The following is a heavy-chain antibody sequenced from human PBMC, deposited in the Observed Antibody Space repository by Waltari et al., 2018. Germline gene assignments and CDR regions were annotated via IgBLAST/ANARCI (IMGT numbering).Heavy chain of an antibody. CDR2: IIPILGIA. J-gene: IGHJ4*02. Sequence: QVQLVQSGAEVKKPGSSVKVSCKASGGTFRRYATRWVRQAPGQGLEWMGGIIPILGIANYAQKFQGRVTITADKSTSTAYMELSSLRSEDMAVYYCARGYGVPGFDYRGQGTLVTVSS. CDR1: GGTFRRYA. V-gene: IGHV1-69*10. CDR3: ARGYGVPGFDY. D-gene: IGHD2-2*01.